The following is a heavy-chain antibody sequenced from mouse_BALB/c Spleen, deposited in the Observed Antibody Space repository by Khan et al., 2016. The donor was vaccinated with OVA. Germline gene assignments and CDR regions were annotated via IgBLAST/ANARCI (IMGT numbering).Heavy chain of an antibody. J-gene: IGHJ2*01. CDR1: GYIFTSYW. CDR3: AREDALYHFDH. V-gene: IGHV1-76*01. Sequence: QVQLKQSGAELVRPGASVKLSCKTSGYIFTSYWIHWIKQRSGQGLEWIARIYPGTDNSYYNEKFKDKATLTADKSSSTAYMQLSSLKSEDSDVYFCAREDALYHFDHWGQGTTLTVSS. CDR2: IYPGTDNS.